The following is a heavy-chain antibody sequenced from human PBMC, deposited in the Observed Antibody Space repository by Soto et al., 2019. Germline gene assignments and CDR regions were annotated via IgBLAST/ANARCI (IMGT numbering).Heavy chain of an antibody. J-gene: IGHJ4*02. Sequence: EVQLVESGGVVGQPGWSLRLSCAASGIIFTNYWMHWVRQAPGKGLVWVSRIDNDGSGTSYADSVKGRFTISRDNAKNTVYLQMNSLRAEDTAVSYCTTVFEYWGPGTLVTVSS. V-gene: IGHV3-74*01. CDR1: GIIFTNYW. CDR2: IDNDGSGT. CDR3: TTVFEY.